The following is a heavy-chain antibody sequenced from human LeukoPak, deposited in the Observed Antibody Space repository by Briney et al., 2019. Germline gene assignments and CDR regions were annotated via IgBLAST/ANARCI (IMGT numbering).Heavy chain of an antibody. V-gene: IGHV4-34*01. CDR3: ASRLGRNYSGMDV. Sequence: SETLSLTCAVYGGSFSGYYWSWIRQPPGKGLEWIGEINHSGSTNYNPSLKSRVTISVDTSKNQFSLKLSSVTAADTAVYYCASRLGRNYSGMDVWGQGTTVTVSS. D-gene: IGHD7-27*01. CDR2: INHSGST. CDR1: GGSFSGYY. J-gene: IGHJ6*02.